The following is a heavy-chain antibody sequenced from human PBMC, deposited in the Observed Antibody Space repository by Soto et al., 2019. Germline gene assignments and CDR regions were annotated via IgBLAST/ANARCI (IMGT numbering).Heavy chain of an antibody. J-gene: IGHJ3*02. CDR1: GGTFSSYT. CDR2: IIPILGIA. Sequence: GASVQVSCKASGGTFSSYTISWVRQAPGQGLEWMGRIIPILGIANYAQKFQGRVTITADKSTSTAYMELSSLRSEDTAVYYCARDPPAVEAFDIWGQGTMVTVSS. CDR3: ARDPPAVEAFDI. V-gene: IGHV1-69*04.